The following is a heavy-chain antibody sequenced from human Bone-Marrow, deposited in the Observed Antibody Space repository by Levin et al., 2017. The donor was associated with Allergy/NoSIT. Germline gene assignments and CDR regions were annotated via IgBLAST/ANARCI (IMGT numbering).Heavy chain of an antibody. CDR3: ARGHSTSGFDN. CDR2: INHSGDA. V-gene: IGHV4-34*01. J-gene: IGHJ4*02. Sequence: PGGSLRLSCAVNGGSFSGYYWSWIRQPPGKGLEWIGEINHSGDANYNPSLKSRVTTSVDTSKKQFSLKLASVTAADTGLYYCARGHSTSGFDNWGQGTLVTVSS. CDR1: GGSFSGYY. D-gene: IGHD4-11*01.